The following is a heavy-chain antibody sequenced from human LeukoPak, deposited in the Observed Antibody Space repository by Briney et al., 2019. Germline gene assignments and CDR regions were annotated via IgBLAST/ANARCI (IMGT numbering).Heavy chain of an antibody. CDR2: IDPRVDTT. D-gene: IGHD6-13*01. CDR1: GYIFTTYN. CDR3: AREAAGTGGLDV. J-gene: IGHJ6*04. V-gene: IGHV1-46*01. Sequence: TSVKVSCKASGYIFTTYNMYWVRQAPGQGLECMGIIDPRVDTTSYTQKFQGTVTMTRDTSTSTVYMELSSLRSEDTAVYYCAREAAGTGGLDVWGKGTTVTVSS.